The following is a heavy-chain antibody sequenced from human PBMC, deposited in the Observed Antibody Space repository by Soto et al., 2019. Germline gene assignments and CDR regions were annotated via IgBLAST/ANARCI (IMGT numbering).Heavy chain of an antibody. D-gene: IGHD3-22*01. CDR3: ARGYYDDSSGYNYYYYYGMDV. J-gene: IGHJ6*02. CDR1: RYTFPSYA. Sequence: ASVKVSCMASRYTFPSYAMHWVRQPPGQRLEGMGWINAGNGNTKYSQKFQGRVTITRDTSASTAYMELSSLRSEDTAVYYCARGYYDDSSGYNYYYYYGMDVWGQGTTVTVSS. CDR2: INAGNGNT. V-gene: IGHV1-3*01.